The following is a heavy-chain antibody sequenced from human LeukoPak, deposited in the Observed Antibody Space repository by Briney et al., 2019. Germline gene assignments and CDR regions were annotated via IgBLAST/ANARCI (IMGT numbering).Heavy chain of an antibody. CDR1: GGSISSSSYY. Sequence: PSETLSLTCTVSGGSISSSSYYWGWIRQPPGKGLEWNGSIYYSGSTYYNPSLKSRVTISVDTSKNQFSLKLSSVTAADTAVYYCARDAPMDDFWSEGGPPDYWGQGTLVTVSS. D-gene: IGHD3-3*01. J-gene: IGHJ4*02. CDR3: ARDAPMDDFWSEGGPPDY. V-gene: IGHV4-39*07. CDR2: IYYSGST.